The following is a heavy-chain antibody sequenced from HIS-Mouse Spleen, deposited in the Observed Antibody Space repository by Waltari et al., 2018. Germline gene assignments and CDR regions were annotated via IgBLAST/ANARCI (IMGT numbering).Heavy chain of an antibody. CDR2: IYYSGST. V-gene: IGHV4-39*07. CDR1: GGSISSSSYY. D-gene: IGHD6-13*01. Sequence: QLQLQESGPGLVKPSETLSLTCTVSGGSISSSSYYWGWIRQPPGKGLEWIGSIYYSGSTYSNPSLKSRVTISVDTSKNLCSLKLSSVTAADTAVYYCAREIPYSSSWYDWYFDLWGRGTLVTVSS. CDR3: AREIPYSSSWYDWYFDL. J-gene: IGHJ2*01.